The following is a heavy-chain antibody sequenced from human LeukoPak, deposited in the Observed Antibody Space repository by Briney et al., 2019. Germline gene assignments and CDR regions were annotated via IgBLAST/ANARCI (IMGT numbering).Heavy chain of an antibody. CDR3: ARALPPDDILTETIDY. CDR1: GYTFTSYA. Sequence: ASVKVSCKASGYTFTSYAMHWVRPAPGQRLGWMGWINAGNGKTKYSQKFQGRVTITRETSASTAYMELSSLRSEDTAVYYCARALPPDDILTETIDYWGQGTLVTVSS. J-gene: IGHJ4*02. D-gene: IGHD3-9*01. V-gene: IGHV1-3*01. CDR2: INAGNGKT.